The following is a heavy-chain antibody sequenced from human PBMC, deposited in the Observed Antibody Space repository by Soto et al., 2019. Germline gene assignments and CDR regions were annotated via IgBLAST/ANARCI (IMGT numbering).Heavy chain of an antibody. Sequence: EVQLLESGGGLVQPGGSLRLSCAASGFTFSSYAMTWVRQAPGKGLEWVASISGSAISTEYADSVRGRFTISRDNSKNTVFLQMQSLRADDSATYYCVNWNDEDVDWGQGTLVAVSS. CDR3: VNWNDEDVD. J-gene: IGHJ4*01. V-gene: IGHV3-23*01. CDR2: ISGSAIST. D-gene: IGHD1-1*01. CDR1: GFTFSSYA.